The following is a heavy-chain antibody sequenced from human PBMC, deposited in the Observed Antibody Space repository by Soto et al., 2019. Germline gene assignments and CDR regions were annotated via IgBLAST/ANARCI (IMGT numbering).Heavy chain of an antibody. Sequence: QVQLQESGPGLVKPSETLSLTCTVSGGSISTYYWSWIRQPPGKGLEWIGYVFYSGITNYNPSLKSRVTISVDTSKNQFSLRLSSVTAADTAVYYCARESRECYFDYWGQGTLVTVSS. J-gene: IGHJ4*02. V-gene: IGHV4-59*01. CDR3: ARESRECYFDY. CDR2: VFYSGIT. CDR1: GGSISTYY.